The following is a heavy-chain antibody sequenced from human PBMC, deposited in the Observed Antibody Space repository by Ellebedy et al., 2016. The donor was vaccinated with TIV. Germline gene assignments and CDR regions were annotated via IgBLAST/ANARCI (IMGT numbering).Heavy chain of an antibody. J-gene: IGHJ4*02. CDR2: MNPNSGNT. V-gene: IGHV1-8*01. CDR1: GYTFTLYD. CDR3: AREYDGHPFDY. Sequence: ASVKVSXXASGYTFTLYDINWVRQATGQGLEWMGWMNPNSGNTGYAQNFQGRVTMTRNTSISIAYMELSSLRSEDTAVYYCAREYDGHPFDYWGQGTLVTVSS. D-gene: IGHD3-10*01.